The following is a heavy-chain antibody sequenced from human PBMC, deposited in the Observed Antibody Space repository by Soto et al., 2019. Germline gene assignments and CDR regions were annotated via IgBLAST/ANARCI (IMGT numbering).Heavy chain of an antibody. V-gene: IGHV3-72*01. CDR1: GFTFSDHY. D-gene: IGHD2-8*01. Sequence: EVQLVESGGGLVQPGGSLRLSCAASGFTFSDHYMDWVRQAPGKGLEWVGRIRNRPNSYTTQYAASVKGRFAVLRDDSXXXXXXXXXXXXXXXXAVYXCVRDSGRGFYXXYWGQGAQVTV. CDR3: VRDSGRGFYXXY. J-gene: IGHJ4*02. CDR2: IRNRPNSYTT.